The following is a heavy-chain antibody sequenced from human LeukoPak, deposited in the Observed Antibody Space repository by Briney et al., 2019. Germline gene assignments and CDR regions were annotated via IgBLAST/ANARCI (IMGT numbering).Heavy chain of an antibody. CDR1: GFTFSNYW. J-gene: IGHJ5*02. V-gene: IGHV3-74*01. Sequence: GGSLRLSCAASGFTFSNYWMHWVRQAPGKGLVWVSRIHSEGRSTNYADSVKGRFTISRDNAKNTLYLQMNSLRAEDTAVYYCARDIYETTVTTRFDPWGQGTLVTVSS. D-gene: IGHD4-17*01. CDR2: IHSEGRST. CDR3: ARDIYETTVTTRFDP.